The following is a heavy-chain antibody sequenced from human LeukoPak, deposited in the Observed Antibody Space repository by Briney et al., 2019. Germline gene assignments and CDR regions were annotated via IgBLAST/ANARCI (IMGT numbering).Heavy chain of an antibody. CDR2: IWYDGSNT. D-gene: IGHD3-16*02. Sequence: GGSLRLSCAASGFTFSNFGMHWVRQAPGKGREWVAFIWYDGSNTYCADSVKGRSSIYRDSSKNTLYLQMKSLRAEAAAVYLCAKDFGAAWSYHWPFDYWGQGTLVTVSS. CDR1: GFTFSNFG. CDR3: AKDFGAAWSYHWPFDY. J-gene: IGHJ4*02. V-gene: IGHV3-30*02.